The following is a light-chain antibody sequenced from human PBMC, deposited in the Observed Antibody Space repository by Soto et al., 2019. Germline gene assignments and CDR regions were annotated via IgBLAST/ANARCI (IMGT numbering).Light chain of an antibody. J-gene: IGKJ1*01. CDR2: DAS. CDR1: QSLSTS. V-gene: IGKV3-11*01. Sequence: DSELTRSPATLSLSPGERATLSCRASQSLSTSLAWYQQKPGQAPRLLIYDASNRATGTAARFSGSGSETDFTLTISSLQPEDFATYSCQQSYSTTWTFGQGTKVDIK. CDR3: QQSYSTTWT.